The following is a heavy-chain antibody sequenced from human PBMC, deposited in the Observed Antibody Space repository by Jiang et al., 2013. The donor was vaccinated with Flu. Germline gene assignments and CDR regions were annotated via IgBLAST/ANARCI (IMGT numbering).Heavy chain of an antibody. CDR2: INHSGST. V-gene: IGHV4-34*01. CDR3: ARGTLGSLSVAGTGRGYYYYGMDV. Sequence: SLTCAVYGGSFSGYYWSWIRQPPGKGLEWIGEINHSGSTNYNPSLKSRVTISVDTSKNQFSLKLSSVTAADTAVYYCARGTLGSLSVAGTGRGYYYYGMDVWGKGTTVTVSS. CDR1: GGSFSGYY. D-gene: IGHD6-19*01. J-gene: IGHJ6*04.